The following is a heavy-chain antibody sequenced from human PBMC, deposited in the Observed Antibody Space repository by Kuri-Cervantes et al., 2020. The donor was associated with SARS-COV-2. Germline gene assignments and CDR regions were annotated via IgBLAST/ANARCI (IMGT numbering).Heavy chain of an antibody. Sequence: GESLKLSCAVSGFTFSGYGMHWVRQAPGKGLEWVAVISYDGSDKYYADSVKGRFTISKDNSKNTLHLQMNSLRAEDTAVYYCAKSYYYDSSGYSGWKGYYYYYGMDVWGQGTTVTVSS. CDR1: GFTFSGYG. CDR2: ISYDGSDK. J-gene: IGHJ6*02. CDR3: AKSYYYDSSGYSGWKGYYYYYGMDV. V-gene: IGHV3-30*18. D-gene: IGHD3-22*01.